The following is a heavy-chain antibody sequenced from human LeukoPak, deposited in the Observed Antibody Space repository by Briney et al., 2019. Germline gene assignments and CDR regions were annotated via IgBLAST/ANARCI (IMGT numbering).Heavy chain of an antibody. CDR1: GYTFTSYD. J-gene: IGHJ6*02. D-gene: IGHD1-20*01. V-gene: IGHV1-8*01. CDR3: ARRPINNWNPYYYYGMDV. Sequence: ASVKVSCKASGYTFTSYDINWVRQATGQGLEWMGWMNPNSGNTGYAQKFQGRVTMTRNTSISTAYMELSSLRSEDTAVYYCARRPINNWNPYYYYGMDVWAKGPRSPSP. CDR2: MNPNSGNT.